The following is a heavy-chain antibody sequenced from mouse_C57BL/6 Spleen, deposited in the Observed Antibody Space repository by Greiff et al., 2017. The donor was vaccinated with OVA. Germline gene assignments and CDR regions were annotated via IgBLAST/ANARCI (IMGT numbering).Heavy chain of an antibody. J-gene: IGHJ3*01. Sequence: EVKLVESGGGLVKPGGSLKLSCAASGFTFSSYAMSWVRQTPEKSLEWVATISDGGSYTYYPDNVKGRFTISRDNAKNNLYLQMSHLKSEDTAMYYCAREGDDYAWFAYWGQGTLVTVSA. CDR1: GFTFSSYA. V-gene: IGHV5-4*01. D-gene: IGHD2-4*01. CDR3: AREGDDYAWFAY. CDR2: ISDGGSYT.